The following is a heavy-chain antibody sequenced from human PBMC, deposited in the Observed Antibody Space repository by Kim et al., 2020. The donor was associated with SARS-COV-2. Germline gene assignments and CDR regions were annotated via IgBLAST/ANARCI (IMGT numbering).Heavy chain of an antibody. Sequence: ASVKVSCKASGYTFTSYGISWVRQAPGQGLEWMGWISAYNGNTNYAQKLQGRVTMTTDTSTSTAYMELRSLRSDDTAVYYCARASLSSSWYGDEYFQHWGQGTLVTVSS. CDR2: ISAYNGNT. V-gene: IGHV1-18*01. J-gene: IGHJ1*01. CDR1: GYTFTSYG. CDR3: ARASLSSSWYGDEYFQH. D-gene: IGHD6-13*01.